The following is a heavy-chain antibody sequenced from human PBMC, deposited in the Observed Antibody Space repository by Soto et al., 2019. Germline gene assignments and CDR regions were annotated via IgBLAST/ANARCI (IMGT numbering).Heavy chain of an antibody. V-gene: IGHV1-18*01. CDR3: ASGWFGEFVYYFDY. CDR2: ISVYNGNT. D-gene: IGHD3-10*01. J-gene: IGHJ4*02. Sequence: QVQLVQSGAEVKKPGASVKVSCKASGYTFTSYGISWVRQAPGQGLEWMGWISVYNGNTNYAQKLQGRVTMTSDTSTSTAYIEQRSLRSVDTAVYYCASGWFGEFVYYFDYWGQGTLVTVFS. CDR1: GYTFTSYG.